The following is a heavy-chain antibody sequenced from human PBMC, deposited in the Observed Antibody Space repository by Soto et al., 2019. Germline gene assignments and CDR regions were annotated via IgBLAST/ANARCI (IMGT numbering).Heavy chain of an antibody. Sequence: QVQLVESGGGVVQPGRSLRLSCAASGFTFSSYAMHWVRQAPGKGLEWVAVISYDGSNKYYADSVKGRFTISRDNSKNPLYLQMNSLRAEDTAVYYCARDVRGGGSGYYYGMDVWGQGTTVTVSS. V-gene: IGHV3-30-3*01. J-gene: IGHJ6*02. D-gene: IGHD3-10*01. CDR1: GFTFSSYA. CDR3: ARDVRGGGSGYYYGMDV. CDR2: ISYDGSNK.